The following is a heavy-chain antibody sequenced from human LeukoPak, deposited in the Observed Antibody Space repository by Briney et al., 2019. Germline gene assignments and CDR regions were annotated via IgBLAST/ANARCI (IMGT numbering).Heavy chain of an antibody. CDR3: ARDRGSGGWLPPVIDA. Sequence: SQTLSPTCPISAHIASINSAAWNWLRQSPSRGFEWPGRTSYRSNSYNDYAVSVESRITIHPDTSKNQFCLQRNCVTPEGTAVYYCARDRGSGGWLPPVIDAWGQGTLVTVS. J-gene: IGHJ4*02. V-gene: IGHV6-1*01. D-gene: IGHD6-19*01. CDR2: TSYRSNSYN. CDR1: AHIASINSAA.